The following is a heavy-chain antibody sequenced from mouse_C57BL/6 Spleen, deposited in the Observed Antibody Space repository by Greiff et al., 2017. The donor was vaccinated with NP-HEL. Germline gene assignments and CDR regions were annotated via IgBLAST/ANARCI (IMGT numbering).Heavy chain of an antibody. CDR2: IYPGSGNT. CDR1: GYTFTDYY. D-gene: IGHD1-2*01. J-gene: IGHJ2*01. V-gene: IGHV1-76*01. CDR3: ARSPHYYGFDY. Sequence: QVQLKESGAELVRPGASVKLSCKASGYTFTDYYINWVKQRPGQGLEWIARIYPGSGNTYYNATFKGKATLTAEKSSSTAYMQLSSLTSEDSAVYFCARSPHYYGFDYWGQGTTLTVSS.